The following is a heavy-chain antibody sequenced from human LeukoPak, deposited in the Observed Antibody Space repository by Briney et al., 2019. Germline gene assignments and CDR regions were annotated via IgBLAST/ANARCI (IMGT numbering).Heavy chain of an antibody. CDR3: ARDRPGYSSGWYRENWFDP. Sequence: SETLSLTCTVSGGSISSYYWSWIRQPPGKGLEWIGYIYYSGSTNYNPSLKSRVTISVDTSKNQFSLKLSSVTAADTAVYYCARDRPGYSSGWYRENWFDPWGQGTLVTVSS. D-gene: IGHD6-19*01. CDR2: IYYSGST. J-gene: IGHJ5*02. V-gene: IGHV4-59*01. CDR1: GGSISSYY.